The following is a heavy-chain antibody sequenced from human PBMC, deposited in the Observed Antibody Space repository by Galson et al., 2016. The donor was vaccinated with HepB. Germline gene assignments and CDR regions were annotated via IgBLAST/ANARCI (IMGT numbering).Heavy chain of an antibody. Sequence: SETLSLTCTVSGASISGYYLSWIRQPPGKGLEWIGYIYYSGRTNYNPSLKSRVTISVDTSKNQFSLKLSSVTAADTAVYYCARDDSGGWYGFHYGMDDWGQGTTVTVSS. CDR1: GASISGYY. CDR2: IYYSGRT. D-gene: IGHD6-19*01. CDR3: ARDDSGGWYGFHYGMDD. J-gene: IGHJ6*02. V-gene: IGHV4-59*01.